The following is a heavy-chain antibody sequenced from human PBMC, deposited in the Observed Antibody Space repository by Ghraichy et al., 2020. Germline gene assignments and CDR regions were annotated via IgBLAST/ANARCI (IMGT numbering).Heavy chain of an antibody. D-gene: IGHD3-22*01. CDR3: ARDDDSFRNDFDY. CDR2: IWNDGSIR. V-gene: IGHV3-33*01. CDR1: GFTFRTYG. Sequence: LSLTCAASGFTFRTYGMHWVRQAPGKGLEWVAVIWNDGSIRYYADSVRDRFTISRDNSKNTLYLQMDSLRAEDTAVYYCARDDDSFRNDFDYWGQGTLVTVSS. J-gene: IGHJ4*02.